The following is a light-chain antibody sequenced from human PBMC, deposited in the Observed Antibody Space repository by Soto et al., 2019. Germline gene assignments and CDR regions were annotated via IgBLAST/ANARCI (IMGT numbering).Light chain of an antibody. J-gene: IGLJ1*01. Sequence: QSALTQPASVSGSPGLSIAISCTGTSSDVGGYNSVSWYQQHPGKAPKLMIYDVSNRPSGVSNRFSGSKSGNTASLTISGLTAEDQGDYYCSSYTTGGSYVFGPGTKLTVL. CDR3: SSYTTGGSYV. CDR1: SSDVGGYNS. V-gene: IGLV2-14*01. CDR2: DVS.